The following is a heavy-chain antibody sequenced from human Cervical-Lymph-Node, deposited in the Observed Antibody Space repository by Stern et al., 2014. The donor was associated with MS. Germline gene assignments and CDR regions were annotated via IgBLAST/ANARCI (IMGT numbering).Heavy chain of an antibody. CDR3: AALRTTVTTGTSY. CDR1: GFTFEDYA. CDR2: MSWNSGRI. Sequence: VQLEESGGGLVQPGRSLRLSCAASGFTFEDYAIHWVRPATGKGLEWVSGMSWNSGRIGYADSVKGRFTISRDNAKNSLYLQMNSLRAEDTALYYCAALRTTVTTGTSYWGQGTLVTVSS. V-gene: IGHV3-9*01. J-gene: IGHJ4*02. D-gene: IGHD4-17*01.